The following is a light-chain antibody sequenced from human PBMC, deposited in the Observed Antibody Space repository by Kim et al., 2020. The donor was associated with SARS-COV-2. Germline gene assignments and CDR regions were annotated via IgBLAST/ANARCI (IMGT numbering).Light chain of an antibody. CDR1: KLGDKY. V-gene: IGLV3-1*01. Sequence: SYELTQPPSVSVSPGQTASITCAGDKLGDKYACWYQQKPGQSPVLVIYQDSKRPSGIPERFSGSNSGNTATLTISRTQAMDEADYYCQAWDSSTAVGFGG. CDR2: QDS. J-gene: IGLJ2*01. CDR3: QAWDSSTAVG.